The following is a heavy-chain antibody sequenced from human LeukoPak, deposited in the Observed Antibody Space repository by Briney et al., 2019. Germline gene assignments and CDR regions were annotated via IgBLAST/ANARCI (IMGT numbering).Heavy chain of an antibody. D-gene: IGHD3-22*01. CDR3: ARGSIYYDSSGSNRFDT. CDR2: IKQDGSEK. J-gene: IGHJ5*02. CDR1: GFTFSSYW. Sequence: GGSLRLSCAASGFTFSSYWMSWVRQAPGKGLEWVANIKQDGSEKYYVDSVKGRFTISRDNAKNSLYLQMNSLRAEDTAVYYCARGSIYYDSSGSNRFDTWGQGTLVTVSS. V-gene: IGHV3-7*01.